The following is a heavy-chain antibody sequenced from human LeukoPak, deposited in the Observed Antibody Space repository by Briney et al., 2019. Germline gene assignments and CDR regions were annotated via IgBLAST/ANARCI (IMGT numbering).Heavy chain of an antibody. J-gene: IGHJ4*02. CDR2: IKGDGIST. CDR3: AKDHYWSIDY. Sequence: GGSLRLSCAASGFDFSSNRMHWVRHAPGQGLVWVSRIKGDGISTNYADSVKGRFTISRDIAKNTLYLQMNSLRAEDTGVYYCAKDHYWSIDYWGRGTLVTVSS. V-gene: IGHV3-74*01. CDR1: GFDFSSNR. D-gene: IGHD3-3*01.